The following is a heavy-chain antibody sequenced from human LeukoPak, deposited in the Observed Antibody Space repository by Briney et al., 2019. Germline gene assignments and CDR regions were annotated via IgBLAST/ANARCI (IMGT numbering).Heavy chain of an antibody. CDR3: ARDRDPISGYYEMDY. CDR2: INPNSGGT. D-gene: IGHD3-22*01. V-gene: IGHV1-2*02. J-gene: IGHJ4*02. Sequence: ASVKVSCKASGYTFTGYYMHWVRQAPGQGLEWMGWINPNSGGTNYAQKFQGRVTMTRDTSISTAYMELSRLRSDDTAVYYCARDRDPISGYYEMDYWGQGTLVTVSS. CDR1: GYTFTGYY.